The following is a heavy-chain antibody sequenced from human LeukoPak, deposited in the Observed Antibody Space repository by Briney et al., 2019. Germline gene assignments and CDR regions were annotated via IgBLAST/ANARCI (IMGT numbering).Heavy chain of an antibody. J-gene: IGHJ6*02. CDR2: ISGSGGST. D-gene: IGHD6-19*01. CDR3: ARDQYSSGWYGSSHYYYYGMDV. Sequence: PGGSLRLSCAASGFTFSSYAMSWVRQAPGKGLEWVSAISGSGGSTYYADSVKGRFTISRDNSKNTLYLQMNSLRAEDTAVYYCARDQYSSGWYGSSHYYYYGMDVWGQGTTVTVSS. V-gene: IGHV3-23*01. CDR1: GFTFSSYA.